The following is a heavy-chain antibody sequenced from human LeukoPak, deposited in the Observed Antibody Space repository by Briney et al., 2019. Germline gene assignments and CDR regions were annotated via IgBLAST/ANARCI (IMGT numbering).Heavy chain of an antibody. V-gene: IGHV3-30*18. J-gene: IGHJ4*02. CDR3: AKTGYSSSWLFDY. Sequence: PGGSLRLSCAASGFSFNSYGIHWVRQAPGKGLEWVAVISYDVTKKYYADSVKGRFTISRDNSKNTVYLQMNRLRGEDTAVYYCAKTGYSSSWLFDYWGQGTLVTVSS. CDR2: ISYDVTKK. D-gene: IGHD6-13*01. CDR1: GFSFNSYG.